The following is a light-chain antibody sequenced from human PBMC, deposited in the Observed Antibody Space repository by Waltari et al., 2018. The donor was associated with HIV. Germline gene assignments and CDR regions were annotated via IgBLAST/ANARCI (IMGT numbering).Light chain of an antibody. J-gene: IGKJ1*01. CDR3: QQSWT. V-gene: IGKV1-5*03. Sequence: DIQMTQSPSTLSASVGDRVTITCRASPSISSWLAWYQQKPGKAPKLLIYKASSLESGVPSRFSGSGSGTEFTLTISSLQPDDFATYYCQQSWTFGQGTKVEIK. CDR1: PSISSW. CDR2: KAS.